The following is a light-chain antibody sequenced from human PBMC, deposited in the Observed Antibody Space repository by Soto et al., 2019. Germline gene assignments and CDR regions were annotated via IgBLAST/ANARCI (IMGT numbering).Light chain of an antibody. Sequence: IQMTQSPSSLSASVGDRVTISCRASQGIRSDLAWYQQKPGKVPKLLIYGASKLESGVPSKFSGSGFGTDFTLTISSLQPEDFATYYCLQDYNFPWAFGQGTKVEIK. J-gene: IGKJ1*01. V-gene: IGKV1-6*01. CDR3: LQDYNFPWA. CDR1: QGIRSD. CDR2: GAS.